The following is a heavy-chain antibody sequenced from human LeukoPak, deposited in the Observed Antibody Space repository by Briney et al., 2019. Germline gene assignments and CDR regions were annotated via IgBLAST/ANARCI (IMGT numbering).Heavy chain of an antibody. V-gene: IGHV4-39*07. CDR2: IYYSGST. Sequence: SETLSPTCTVSGGSISSSSYYWGWIRQPPGKGLEWIGSIYYSGSTYYNPSLKSRVTISVGTSKNQFSLKLSSVTAADTAVYYCARDRLSIAAAGSYWGQGTLVTVSS. CDR1: GGSISSSSYY. CDR3: ARDRLSIAAAGSY. J-gene: IGHJ4*02. D-gene: IGHD6-13*01.